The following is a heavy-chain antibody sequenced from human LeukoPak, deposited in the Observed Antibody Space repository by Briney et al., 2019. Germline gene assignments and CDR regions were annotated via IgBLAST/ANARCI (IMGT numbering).Heavy chain of an antibody. D-gene: IGHD6-13*01. CDR1: GFTSSSYA. Sequence: GGSLRLSCAASGFTSSSYALNGVRQAPGKGLEWVATVSGSGDRMYHADSVKGRFTISRDNSKNTIYLQMNSLRAEDTALYYCAKAAAAPGFDFWDQGTLVTVSS. CDR3: AKAAAAPGFDF. J-gene: IGHJ4*02. CDR2: VSGSGDRM. V-gene: IGHV3-23*01.